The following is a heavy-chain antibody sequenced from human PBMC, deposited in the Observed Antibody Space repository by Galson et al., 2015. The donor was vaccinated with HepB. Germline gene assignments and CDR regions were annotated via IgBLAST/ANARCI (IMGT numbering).Heavy chain of an antibody. D-gene: IGHD3-10*01. Sequence: SVKVSCKASGYTLTSYAMNWVRQAPGQGLEWMGWINTNIGNPTYAQGFTGRFVFSLDTSVSTAYLQISSLKAEDTAVYYCASEEARGHFDYWGQGTLVTVSS. V-gene: IGHV7-4-1*02. CDR3: ASEEARGHFDY. CDR2: INTNIGNP. J-gene: IGHJ4*02. CDR1: GYTLTSYA.